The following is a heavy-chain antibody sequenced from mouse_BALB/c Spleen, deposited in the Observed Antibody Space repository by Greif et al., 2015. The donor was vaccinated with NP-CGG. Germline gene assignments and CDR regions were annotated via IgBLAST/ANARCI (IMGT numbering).Heavy chain of an antibody. V-gene: IGHV14-3*02. J-gene: IGHJ4*01. CDR2: IDPANGNT. D-gene: IGHD3-1*01. Sequence: EVKLVESGAELVKPGASVKLSCTASGFNIKDTYMHWVKQRPEQGLEWIGRIDPANGNTKYDPKFQGKATITAATSSNTAYLQLSSLTSEDTAVYYCARARPYYAMDYWGQGTSVTVSS. CDR3: ARARPYYAMDY. CDR1: GFNIKDTY.